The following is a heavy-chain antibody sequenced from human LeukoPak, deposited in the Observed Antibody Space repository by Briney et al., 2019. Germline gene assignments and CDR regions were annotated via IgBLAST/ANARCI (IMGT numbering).Heavy chain of an antibody. CDR2: INTNTGNP. D-gene: IGHD3-22*01. CDR3: VRDGEAQIVVPLADAFDI. J-gene: IGHJ3*02. CDR1: GYTFTSYA. V-gene: IGHV7-4-1*02. Sequence: ASVKVSCKASGYTFTSYAMNWVRQAPGQGLEWMGWINTNTGNPTYAQGFTGRFVFSLDTSVSTAYLQISSLKAEDTAVYYCVRDGEAQIVVPLADAFDIWGQGTMVTVSS.